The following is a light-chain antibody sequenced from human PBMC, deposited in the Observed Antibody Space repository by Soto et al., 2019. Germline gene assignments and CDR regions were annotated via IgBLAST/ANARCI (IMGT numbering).Light chain of an antibody. Sequence: DIQMTQSPSTLSASVGDRVTITCRASQSVSSWLAWYQQKPGEAPNLLIFDASNLESGVPSRFSGSGSGTEFTLTISSLQPDAFATYYCQQYNRYPLTFGGGTKVEIK. J-gene: IGKJ4*01. CDR1: QSVSSW. V-gene: IGKV1-5*01. CDR3: QQYNRYPLT. CDR2: DAS.